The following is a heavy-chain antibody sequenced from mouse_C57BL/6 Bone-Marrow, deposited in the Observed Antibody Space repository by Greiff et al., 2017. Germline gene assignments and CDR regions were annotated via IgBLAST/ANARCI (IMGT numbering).Heavy chain of an antibody. Sequence: QVQLQQSGAELVRPGTSVKVSCKASGYAFTNYLIEWVKQRPGQGLEWFGVINPGSGGTNYNEKFKGKATLTADKSSSTAYMQLSSLTSEDSAVYFCARSGSSPDYWGQGTTLTVSS. V-gene: IGHV1-54*01. D-gene: IGHD1-1*01. J-gene: IGHJ2*01. CDR3: ARSGSSPDY. CDR2: INPGSGGT. CDR1: GYAFTNYL.